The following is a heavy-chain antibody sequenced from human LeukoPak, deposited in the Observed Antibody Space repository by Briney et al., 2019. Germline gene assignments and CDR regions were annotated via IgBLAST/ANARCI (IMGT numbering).Heavy chain of an antibody. D-gene: IGHD2-15*01. V-gene: IGHV4-34*01. CDR3: ARGTNCSGGSCYPGPRNWFDP. CDR2: TNHSGST. CDR1: GGSFSGYY. J-gene: IGHJ5*02. Sequence: SETLSLTCAVYGGSFSGYYWSWIRQPPGKGLEWIGETNHSGSTNYNPSLKSRVTISVDTSKNQFSLKLSSVTAADTAVYYCARGTNCSGGSCYPGPRNWFDPWGQGALVTVSS.